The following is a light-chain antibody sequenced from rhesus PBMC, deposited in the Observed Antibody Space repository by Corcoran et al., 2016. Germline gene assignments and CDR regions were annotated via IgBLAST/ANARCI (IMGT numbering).Light chain of an antibody. J-gene: IGKJ1*01. CDR2: QVS. CDR3: MQGTHWPWT. CDR1: QSLVHSDGKTY. V-gene: IGKV2S9*01. Sequence: DVVMTQSPLSLPVTLGQPASISCRSSQSLVHSDGKTYLSWLQQKPGQPPRRLIYQVSNRDSGVPDRFSGSGAGTDFKLKISRLEAEDVGVYYCMQGTHWPWTFGQGTKVEIK.